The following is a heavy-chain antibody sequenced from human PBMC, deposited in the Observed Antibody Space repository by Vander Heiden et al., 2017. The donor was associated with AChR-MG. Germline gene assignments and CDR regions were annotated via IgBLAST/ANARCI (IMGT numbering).Heavy chain of an antibody. J-gene: IGHJ4*02. Sequence: QVQLQQWGAGLLKPSETLSLTCAVYGGSFSGYYWTWIRQSPGKGLEWIGEINHSGSTNYNPSLKSRVTMSVDTSKNQFSLKLTSLTAADTAVYYCATRPHGWQRHYFHYWGQGTLVTVSS. CDR1: GGSFSGYY. CDR3: ATRPHGWQRHYFHY. D-gene: IGHD5-12*01. V-gene: IGHV4-34*01. CDR2: INHSGST.